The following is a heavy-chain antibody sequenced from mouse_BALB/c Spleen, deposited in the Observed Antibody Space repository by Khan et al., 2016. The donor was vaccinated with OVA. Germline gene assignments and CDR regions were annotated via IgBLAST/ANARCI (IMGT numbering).Heavy chain of an antibody. D-gene: IGHD1-1*01. CDR3: ARVYGGDFDY. J-gene: IGHJ2*01. Sequence: VQLQQSGPGLVKPSQSLSLTCTVTGYSITSDYAWNRIRQFPGNKLEWMGYISYSGNTNYNPSLKSRISITRDTSKNQFFLQLISVTTEDTATYYCARVYGGDFDYWGQGTTLTVSS. V-gene: IGHV3-2*02. CDR2: ISYSGNT. CDR1: GYSITSDYA.